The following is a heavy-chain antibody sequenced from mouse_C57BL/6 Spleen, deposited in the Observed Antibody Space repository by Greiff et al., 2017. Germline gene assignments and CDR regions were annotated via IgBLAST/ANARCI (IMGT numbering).Heavy chain of an antibody. CDR1: GYTFTDYE. J-gene: IGHJ2*01. CDR3: TGYDSHYFDY. CDR2: IDPETGGT. Sequence: VKLMESGAELVRPGASVTLSCKASGYTFTDYEMHWVKQTPVHGLEWIGAIDPETGGTAYNQKFKGKAILTADKSSCTAFMELRSLTSEDSAVYYWTGYDSHYFDYWGQGTTLTVSS. V-gene: IGHV1-15*01. D-gene: IGHD2-4*01.